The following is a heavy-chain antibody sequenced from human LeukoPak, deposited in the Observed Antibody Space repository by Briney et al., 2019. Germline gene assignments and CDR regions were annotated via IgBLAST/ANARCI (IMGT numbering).Heavy chain of an antibody. CDR3: AGYGATGQFDY. Sequence: SETLSLTCTVSGGSIRSHYWSWIRQPPGKGLEWIGYIYYTESPNYSPSLKSRVTISVDTSKNQFSLNLSSVTAADTAVYCCAGYGATGQFDYWGQGTLVTVSS. CDR2: IYYTESP. CDR1: GGSIRSHY. V-gene: IGHV4-59*08. J-gene: IGHJ4*02. D-gene: IGHD1-1*01.